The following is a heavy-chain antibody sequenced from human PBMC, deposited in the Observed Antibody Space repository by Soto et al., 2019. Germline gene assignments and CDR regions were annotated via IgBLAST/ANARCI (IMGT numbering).Heavy chain of an antibody. J-gene: IGHJ4*02. Sequence: QVQLQESGPGLVKPSGTLSLTCAVSGGSISTSNWWSWVRQPPGKGLGWIGEVYRTGSTNYNPSLESRLTISVDTSKTQFSLKLTSVTAADTAVYYCARARATIAAAAIFDCWGQGTLVTVSS. V-gene: IGHV4-4*02. CDR1: GGSISTSNW. CDR2: VYRTGST. CDR3: ARARATIAAAAIFDC. D-gene: IGHD6-13*01.